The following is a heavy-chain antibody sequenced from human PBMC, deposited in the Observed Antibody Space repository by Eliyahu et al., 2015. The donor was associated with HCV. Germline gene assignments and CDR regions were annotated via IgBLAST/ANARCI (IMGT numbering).Heavy chain of an antibody. V-gene: IGHV3-11*01. CDR1: GFTFSDYY. CDR2: ISSSSFTI. D-gene: IGHD4-17*01. CDR3: SRVSGDXHY. Sequence: QVHLVESGGDLVKPGGSLRLSCAASGFTFSDYYMSWVRQAPGKGLEWISFISSSSFTIYYADSVKGRFTVSRDNAEKLLYLQMSSLRADDTAVYYCSRVSGDXHYWGQGTLVTVSS. J-gene: IGHJ4*02.